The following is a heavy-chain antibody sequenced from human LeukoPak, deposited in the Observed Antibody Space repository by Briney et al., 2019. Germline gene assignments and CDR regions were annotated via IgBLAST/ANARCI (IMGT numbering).Heavy chain of an antibody. CDR2: IYYSGST. Sequence: SETLSLTCTVSGGSISSGGYSWSWIRQHPGKGLEWIGYIYYSGSTYYNPSLKSRVTISVDTSKNQFSLKLSSVTAADTAVYYCARGLGYCSSTSCHNYYYYYGMDVWGQGTTVTVSS. CDR3: ARGLGYCSSTSCHNYYYYYGMDV. J-gene: IGHJ6*02. CDR1: GGSISSGGYS. D-gene: IGHD2-2*01. V-gene: IGHV4-31*03.